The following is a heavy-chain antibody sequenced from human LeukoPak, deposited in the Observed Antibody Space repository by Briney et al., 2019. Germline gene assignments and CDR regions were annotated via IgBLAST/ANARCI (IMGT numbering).Heavy chain of an antibody. CDR3: AKEPFDY. CDR1: GFTFSSYG. J-gene: IGHJ4*02. V-gene: IGHV3-30*18. CDR2: ISYDGSDK. Sequence: GGSLRLSCAASGFTFSSYGMHWVRQAPGKGLEWVAVISYDGSDKYYADSVKGRFTISRDNSKNTLYLQMNSLRAEDTAVYYCAKEPFDYWGQGTLVTVSS.